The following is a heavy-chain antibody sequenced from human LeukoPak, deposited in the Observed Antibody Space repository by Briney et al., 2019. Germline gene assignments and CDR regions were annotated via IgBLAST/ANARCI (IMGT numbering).Heavy chain of an antibody. J-gene: IGHJ4*02. V-gene: IGHV1-69*01. CDR1: GGTFSSYA. CDR2: IIPIFGTA. Sequence: SVTVSCKASGGTFSSYAISWVRQAPGQGLEWMGGIIPIFGTANYAQKFQGRVTTTADESTSTAYMELSSLRSEDTAVYYCARGRQHIVVVTAFDYWGQGTLVTVSS. CDR3: ARGRQHIVVVTAFDY. D-gene: IGHD2-21*02.